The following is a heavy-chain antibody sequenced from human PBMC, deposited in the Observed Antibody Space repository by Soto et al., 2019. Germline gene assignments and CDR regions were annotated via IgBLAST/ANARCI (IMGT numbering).Heavy chain of an antibody. V-gene: IGHV1-24*01. CDR1: GYTLTELS. CDR2: FDPEDGET. J-gene: IGHJ4*02. CDR3: ATGVYDFWSGWPFDY. Sequence: ASVKVSWKVSGYTLTELSMHWVRQAPGKGLEWMGGFDPEDGETIYAQKFQGRVTMTEDTSTDTAYMELSSLRSEDTAVYYCATGVYDFWSGWPFDYWGQGTLVTVSS. D-gene: IGHD3-3*01.